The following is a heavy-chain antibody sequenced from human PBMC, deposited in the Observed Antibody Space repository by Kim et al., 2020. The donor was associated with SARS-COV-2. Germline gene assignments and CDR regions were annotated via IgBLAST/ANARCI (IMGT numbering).Heavy chain of an antibody. CDR2: IYYSGST. D-gene: IGHD2-15*01. V-gene: IGHV4-31*03. CDR3: ARGTLGGSMGGAFDI. CDR1: GGSISSGGYY. J-gene: IGHJ3*02. Sequence: SETLSLTCTVSGGSISSGGYYWSWIRQHPGKGLEWIGYIYYSGSTYYNPSLKSRVTISVDTSKNQFSLKLSSVTAADTAVYYCARGTLGGSMGGAFDIWGQGTMVTVSS.